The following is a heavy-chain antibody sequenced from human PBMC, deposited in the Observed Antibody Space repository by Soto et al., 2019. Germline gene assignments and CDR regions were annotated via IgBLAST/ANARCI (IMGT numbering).Heavy chain of an antibody. Sequence: GGSLRLSCAGSGFTFGDPYMSWIRQAPGKGLEWLSYMSPGSRYPAYADSVKGRFTISRDNARRSLFLQMTSLTVEDSATYYCLRGGCGGLFDPWGQGTLVTVSS. D-gene: IGHD2-21*01. CDR1: GFTFGDPY. J-gene: IGHJ5*02. CDR2: MSPGSRYP. V-gene: IGHV3-11*06. CDR3: LRGGCGGLFDP.